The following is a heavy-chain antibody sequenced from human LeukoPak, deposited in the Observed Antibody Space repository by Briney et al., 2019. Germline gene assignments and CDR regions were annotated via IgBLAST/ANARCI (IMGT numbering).Heavy chain of an antibody. CDR3: ATGPRRCSGGSCYKYYYYYMDV. Sequence: ASVKVSCKASGYTFTGYYMHWVRQAPGQGLEWMGWINPNSGGTIYAQKFQGRVTMTEDTSTDTAYMELSSLRSEDTAVYYCATGPRRCSGGSCYKYYYYYMDVWGKGTTVTVSS. CDR2: INPNSGGT. CDR1: GYTFTGYY. J-gene: IGHJ6*03. V-gene: IGHV1-2*02. D-gene: IGHD2-15*01.